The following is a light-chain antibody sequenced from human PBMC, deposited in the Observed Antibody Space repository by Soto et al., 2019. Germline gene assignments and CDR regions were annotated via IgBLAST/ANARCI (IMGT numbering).Light chain of an antibody. J-gene: IGKJ2*01. V-gene: IGKV3-20*01. CDR2: GAS. CDR1: ETIGMTS. CDR3: LQHGSAPYT. Sequence: EIVLTQSPGTLSLSPGERATLSCTASETIGMTSLAWYQQKPGQAPRLVIYGASKTDFGIPYRFSGSTSGTVFNLSISRLEPEDSAVYHCLQHGSAPYTFGQGTRWEIK.